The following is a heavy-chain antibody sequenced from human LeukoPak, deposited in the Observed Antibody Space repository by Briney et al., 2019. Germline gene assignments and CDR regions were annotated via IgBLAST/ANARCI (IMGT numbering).Heavy chain of an antibody. CDR1: GFTFSNYG. CDR2: IHSDGSSR. V-gene: IGHV3-74*01. CDR3: ARGSGWEL. D-gene: IGHD6-19*01. J-gene: IGHJ4*02. Sequence: GGSLRLSCAASGFTFSNYGMHWVRQAPGKGLVWVSAIHSDGSSRNYAGFVKGRFTISRDNAKNALYLQMNSLRVEDTAVYYCARGSGWELWSQGTLVTVSS.